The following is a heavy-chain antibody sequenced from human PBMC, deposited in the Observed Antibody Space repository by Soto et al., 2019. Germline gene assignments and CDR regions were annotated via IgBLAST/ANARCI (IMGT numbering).Heavy chain of an antibody. D-gene: IGHD3-22*01. CDR3: ARRPITMIVVGYFDY. CDR1: GGSISSSSYY. J-gene: IGHJ4*02. V-gene: IGHV4-39*01. CDR2: IYYSGST. Sequence: SETRSLTCTVSGGSISSSSYYWGWIRQPPGKGLEWIGSIYYSGSTYYNPSLKSRDTISVDTSKNEFSLKLSSVTAADTAVYYCARRPITMIVVGYFDYWGQGTLVTVSS.